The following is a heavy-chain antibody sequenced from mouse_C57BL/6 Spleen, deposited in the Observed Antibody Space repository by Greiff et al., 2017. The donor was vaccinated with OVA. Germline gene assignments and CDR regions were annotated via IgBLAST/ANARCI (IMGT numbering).Heavy chain of an antibody. V-gene: IGHV1-64*01. J-gene: IGHJ4*01. CDR1: GYTFTSYW. CDR3: ARTPELGRSAMDY. D-gene: IGHD4-1*01. CDR2: IHPNSGST. Sequence: QVQLQQPGAELVKPGASVKLSCKASGYTFTSYWMHWVKQRPGQGLEWIGMIHPNSGSTNYNEKFKSKATLTVDKSSRTAYMQLSSLTSEDSAVYDCARTPELGRSAMDYWGQGTSVTVSS.